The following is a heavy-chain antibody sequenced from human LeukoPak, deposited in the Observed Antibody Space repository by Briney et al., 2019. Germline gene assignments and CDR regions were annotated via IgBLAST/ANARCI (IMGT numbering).Heavy chain of an antibody. Sequence: PSEILSLTCAVYGGSFSAYYWGWIRQPPGKGLEWIGEINHSGSTNYNPSLKSRVSISVDMSKNQFSLKLSSVTAADTAVYYCARLPPQYVFFDFWGQGTLVTVSS. V-gene: IGHV4-34*01. D-gene: IGHD4-11*01. J-gene: IGHJ4*02. CDR2: INHSGST. CDR1: GGSFSAYY. CDR3: ARLPPQYVFFDF.